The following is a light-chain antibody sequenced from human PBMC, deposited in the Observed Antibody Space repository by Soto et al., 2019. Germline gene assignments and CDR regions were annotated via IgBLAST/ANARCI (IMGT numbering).Light chain of an antibody. V-gene: IGKV3-20*01. J-gene: IGKJ2*01. CDR3: QQYGNSPYT. CDR1: QSVRRNS. CDR2: DAS. Sequence: EIVLTQSPGSLSLSPGERVTLSCRASQSVRRNSFAWYQQRPGQAPRLLIYDASSRATGIPDKFSGSGSGTDFTLTISRLDPEDFAVYYWQQYGNSPYTFGQGTKLEIK.